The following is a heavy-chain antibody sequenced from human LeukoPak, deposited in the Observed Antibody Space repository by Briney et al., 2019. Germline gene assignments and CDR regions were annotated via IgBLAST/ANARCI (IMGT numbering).Heavy chain of an antibody. Sequence: GGSLRLSCAASGFTFSSNYMSWVRQAPGKGLEWVSVIYSGGSTYYSDSVKGRFTISRDNSKNTLYLQMNSLRAEDTAVYYCARDRPIYCSGGSCYRVKNYYYYGMDVWGQGTTVTVSS. CDR1: GFTFSSNY. J-gene: IGHJ6*02. V-gene: IGHV3-66*01. D-gene: IGHD2-15*01. CDR2: IYSGGST. CDR3: ARDRPIYCSGGSCYRVKNYYYYGMDV.